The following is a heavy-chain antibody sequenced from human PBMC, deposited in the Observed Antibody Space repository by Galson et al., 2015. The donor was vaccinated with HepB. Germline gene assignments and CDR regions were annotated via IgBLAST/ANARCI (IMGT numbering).Heavy chain of an antibody. CDR3: AKDQRFSYYYGLDV. D-gene: IGHD3-3*01. CDR1: GFTFNRNA. Sequence: SLRLSCAASGFTFNRNAMHWVRQAPGKGLEWVAVISSDGNSKYYGDSVKGRFTISRDNSKNTLSLQMNSLRAEDTAVYYCAKDQRFSYYYGLDVWGQGTTVTVSS. J-gene: IGHJ6*02. CDR2: ISSDGNSK. V-gene: IGHV3-30*18.